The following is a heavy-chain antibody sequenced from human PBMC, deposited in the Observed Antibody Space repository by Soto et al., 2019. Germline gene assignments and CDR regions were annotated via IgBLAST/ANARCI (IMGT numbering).Heavy chain of an antibody. CDR2: IWYDGTQK. Sequence: GGSLRLSCEASGFTFNTYSMHWVRQPPGKGLEWLAAIWYDGTQKYYADSVKGRFIISRDNSKKTLYLEMNSLRAEDTAVYYCARAGGTTVTGLWHFDSWGQGTLVTVSS. CDR3: ARAGGTTVTGLWHFDS. V-gene: IGHV3-33*01. J-gene: IGHJ4*02. D-gene: IGHD4-17*01. CDR1: GFTFNTYS.